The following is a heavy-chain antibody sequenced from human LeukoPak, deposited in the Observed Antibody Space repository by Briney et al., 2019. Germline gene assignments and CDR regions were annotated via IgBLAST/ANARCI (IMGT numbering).Heavy chain of an antibody. J-gene: IGHJ4*02. Sequence: SETLSLTCTDSGGSISSGDYYWSWIRQPPGKGLEWIGYIYYSGSTYYNPSLKSRVTISVDTSKNQFSLKLSSMTAADTAVYYCARNTVTPTLFDYWGQGTLVTVSS. CDR2: IYYSGST. CDR3: ARNTVTPTLFDY. CDR1: GGSISSGDYY. D-gene: IGHD4-11*01. V-gene: IGHV4-30-4*01.